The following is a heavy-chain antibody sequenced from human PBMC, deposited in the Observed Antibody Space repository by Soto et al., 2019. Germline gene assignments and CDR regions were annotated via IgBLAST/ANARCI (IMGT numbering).Heavy chain of an antibody. CDR1: GFTVSSNY. D-gene: IGHD3-3*01. CDR2: IYSGGST. CDR3: ARGYDFSSGSPYYFDY. V-gene: IGHV3-53*01. J-gene: IGHJ4*02. Sequence: PGGSLGLSCAAAGFTVSSNYMSWVRQAPGKGLEWVSVIYSGGSTYYADSVKGRFTISRDNSKNTLYLQMNSLRAEDTAVYYCARGYDFSSGSPYYFDYWGQGTLVTVSS.